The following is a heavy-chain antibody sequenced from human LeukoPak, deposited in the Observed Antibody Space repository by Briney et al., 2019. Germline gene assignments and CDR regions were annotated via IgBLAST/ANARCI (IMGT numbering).Heavy chain of an antibody. J-gene: IGHJ4*02. CDR2: IYYSGST. Sequence: SETLSLTCSVSGGSISSYYWSWIRQPPGRGLEWIGYIYYSGSTNYNPSLKGRVTISVDTSKNQFSLKLSSVTAADTAVYYCAREGSGWSPFDYWGQGTLVTVSS. D-gene: IGHD6-19*01. CDR1: GGSISSYY. V-gene: IGHV4-59*12. CDR3: AREGSGWSPFDY.